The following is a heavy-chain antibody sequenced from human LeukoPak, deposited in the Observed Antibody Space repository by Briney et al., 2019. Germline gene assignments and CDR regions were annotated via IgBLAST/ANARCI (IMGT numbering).Heavy chain of an antibody. Sequence: GGSLRLSCAASGFTVGSNYMSWVRQAPGKGLEWVSIMSSGGTTSYAGSVKGRFTISRDNSRNTLYLQMNSLRAEDTAVYYCATRGAPGYYYGMDVWGQGTTVTVSS. D-gene: IGHD1-26*01. CDR2: MSSGGTT. J-gene: IGHJ6*02. CDR3: ATRGAPGYYYGMDV. V-gene: IGHV3-66*01. CDR1: GFTVGSNY.